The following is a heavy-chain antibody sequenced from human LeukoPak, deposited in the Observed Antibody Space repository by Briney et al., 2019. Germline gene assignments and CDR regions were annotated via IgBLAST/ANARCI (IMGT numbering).Heavy chain of an antibody. D-gene: IGHD5-18*01. Sequence: PGGSLRLSCAASGFTFSSYSMNWVRQAPGKGLEWVSYISSSSSTIYYADSVKGRFTISRDNAKNSLYLQMNSLRAEDTAVYYCARVGYSYGFDYWGQGTLVTVSS. CDR3: ARVGYSYGFDY. J-gene: IGHJ4*02. V-gene: IGHV3-48*04. CDR1: GFTFSSYS. CDR2: ISSSSSTI.